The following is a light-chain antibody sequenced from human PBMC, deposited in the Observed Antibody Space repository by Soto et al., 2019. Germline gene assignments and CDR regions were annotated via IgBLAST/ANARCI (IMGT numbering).Light chain of an antibody. CDR1: QSVTSN. CDR2: GAS. Sequence: EIVMTQSPATLSVSPGDRATLSCRASQSVTSNLAWYQQKPGQAPRLLIYGASTRATGIPARFSGSGSGTDFTFTISSLQPEDIATYYCQQYDNLPPTFGGGTKVDIK. V-gene: IGKV3-15*01. J-gene: IGKJ4*01. CDR3: QQYDNLPPT.